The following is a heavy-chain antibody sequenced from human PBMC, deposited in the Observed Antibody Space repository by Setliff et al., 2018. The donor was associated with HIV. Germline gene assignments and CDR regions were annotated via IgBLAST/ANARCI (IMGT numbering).Heavy chain of an antibody. CDR2: MNPNSGNT. D-gene: IGHD3-22*01. CDR3: ARARRDSYDRGRRNHYYIDV. Sequence: SVKVSCKASGYTFTSYDINWVRQATGQGLEWMGWMNPNSGNTGYAQKFQGRVTMTRDASISTAYMELNTLKFEDTAVYYCARARRDSYDRGRRNHYYIDVWGKGTTVTVSS. CDR1: GYTFTSYD. J-gene: IGHJ6*03. V-gene: IGHV1-8*02.